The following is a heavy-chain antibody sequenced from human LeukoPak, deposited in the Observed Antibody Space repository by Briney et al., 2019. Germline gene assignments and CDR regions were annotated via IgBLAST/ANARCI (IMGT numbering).Heavy chain of an antibody. CDR3: ARGLVLATDDAFD. CDR1: GGSIRSYF. D-gene: IGHD5-12*01. Sequence: SETLSLTCTVSGGSIRSYFWSWLRQPPGKGLEWIGYIWDTEITDYNPSLKSRVTISLDTSKNHFSLKLRSVTAADTALYFCARGLVLATDDAFDLGPRDIGHRLF. V-gene: IGHV4-59*01. CDR2: IWDTEIT. J-gene: IGHJ3*01.